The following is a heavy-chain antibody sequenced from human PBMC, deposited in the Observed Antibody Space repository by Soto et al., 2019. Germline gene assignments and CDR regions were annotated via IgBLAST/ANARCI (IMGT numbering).Heavy chain of an antibody. CDR2: ISYDGNNK. J-gene: IGHJ6*02. D-gene: IGHD2-15*01. CDR3: ARAGCDGGTCYTLVGLRYGMDV. CDR1: GFTFSSYV. V-gene: IGHV3-30-3*01. Sequence: QVQLVESGGGVVQPGRSLRLSCAVSGFTFSSYVMYWVRQAPGRGLEWVAVISYDGNNKYYADSVKGRFTISRDNSKXAXXXQXXSLGAEETAVYYCARAGCDGGTCYTLVGLRYGMDVWGQGTTVTVSS.